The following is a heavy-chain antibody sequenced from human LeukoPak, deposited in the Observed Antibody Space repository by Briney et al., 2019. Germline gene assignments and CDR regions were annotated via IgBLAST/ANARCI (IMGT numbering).Heavy chain of an antibody. Sequence: SETLSLTCAVYGGSFSGYYWSWIRQPPGKGLEWIGEINHSGSTNYNPSLKSRVTISVDTSKNQFSLKLSSVTAADTAVYYCARVGALDLGYWGQGTLVTVSS. CDR3: ARVGALDLGY. V-gene: IGHV4-34*01. J-gene: IGHJ4*02. CDR1: GGSFSGYY. CDR2: INHSGST. D-gene: IGHD1-1*01.